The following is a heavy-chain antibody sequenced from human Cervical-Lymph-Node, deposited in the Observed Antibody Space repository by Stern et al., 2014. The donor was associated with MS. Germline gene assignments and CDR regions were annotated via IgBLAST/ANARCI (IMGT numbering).Heavy chain of an antibody. CDR3: ARKNGMDV. J-gene: IGHJ6*02. V-gene: IGHV1-2*06. CDR1: GYNFNDYF. Sequence: QMQLVESGAEVKSPGASLKVSCKTSGYNFNDYFTHWVRQVPGQGLEWMGRVDPTSGATIYAQKFQGRVAMTRDTSITTAYMEVSRLTSDDTAMYDCARKNGMDVWGQGTAVTVS. CDR2: VDPTSGAT.